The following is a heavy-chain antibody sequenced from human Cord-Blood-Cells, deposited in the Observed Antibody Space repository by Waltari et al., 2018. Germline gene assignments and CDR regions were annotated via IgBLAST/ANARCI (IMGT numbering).Heavy chain of an antibody. Sequence: QVQLVQSGAEVKKPGSSVKVSCKASGGTFSSYAISWVRQAPGQGLEWMGGIIPIFGTANDAQKFQGRVTITADKSTSTAYMELSSLRSEDTAVYYCARDVAAAGKHNWFDPWGQGTLVTVSS. CDR3: ARDVAAAGKHNWFDP. CDR2: IIPIFGTA. D-gene: IGHD6-13*01. CDR1: GGTFSSYA. J-gene: IGHJ5*02. V-gene: IGHV1-69*06.